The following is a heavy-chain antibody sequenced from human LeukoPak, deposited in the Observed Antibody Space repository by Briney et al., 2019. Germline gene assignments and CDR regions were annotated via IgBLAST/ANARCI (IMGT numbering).Heavy chain of an antibody. CDR3: ARDTNRCGELFGSHPLKNNWFDP. CDR1: GRTFSSYA. CDR2: IIPILGVA. J-gene: IGHJ5*02. D-gene: IGHD3-10*01. Sequence: ASVKVSCKASGRTFSSYAISWVRQAPGQGLEWMGRIIPILGVANYAQKFQGRVTITPDTSTSTAYMELSSLRSEDTVVYYCARDTNRCGELFGSHPLKNNWFDPWGQGTLGTVSS. V-gene: IGHV1-69*04.